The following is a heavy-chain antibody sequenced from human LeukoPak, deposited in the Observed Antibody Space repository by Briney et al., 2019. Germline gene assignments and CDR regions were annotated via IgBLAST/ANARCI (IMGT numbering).Heavy chain of an antibody. D-gene: IGHD4-17*01. V-gene: IGHV1-69*05. CDR3: ARDVHGDYGSGWFDP. CDR1: AGTFNNSA. Sequence: VASVKVSCKTSAGTFNNSAISWVRQAPGQGLEWLGGIMPLFGTAGYAQKFQGRVTITKDESTRTVYLELTSLTSDDTAVYYCARDVHGDYGSGWFDPWGQGTLVCVSS. CDR2: IMPLFGTA. J-gene: IGHJ5*02.